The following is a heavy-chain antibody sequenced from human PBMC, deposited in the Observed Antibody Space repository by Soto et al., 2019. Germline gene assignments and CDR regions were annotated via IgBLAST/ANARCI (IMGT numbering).Heavy chain of an antibody. CDR3: VSHRNYIVVSGSCFDD. CDR2: IYHSGST. Sequence: SETLSLTCAVSGGSISSSNWWSWVRQPPGKGLEWIGEIYHSGSTNYNPSLKSRVTVSVDTSKNQFSLKLTSVTAADTAVYFCVSHRNYIVVSGSCFDDWSQGTLVTVSS. CDR1: GGSISSSNW. V-gene: IGHV4-4*02. J-gene: IGHJ4*02. D-gene: IGHD6-19*01.